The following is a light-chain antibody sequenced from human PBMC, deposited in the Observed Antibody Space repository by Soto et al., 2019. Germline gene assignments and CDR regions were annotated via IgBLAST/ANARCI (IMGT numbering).Light chain of an antibody. CDR2: DVS. Sequence: QPVLTQPASVSGSPGQSITISCTGTSSDVGGYNYVSWHQQHPGKAPKLMIYDVSNRPSGVSNRFSGSKSGNTASLTISGLQAENGAVYYCSSYKSSTTYVFETGTKVTV. V-gene: IGLV2-14*01. CDR3: SSYKSSTTYV. CDR1: SSDVGGYNY. J-gene: IGLJ1*01.